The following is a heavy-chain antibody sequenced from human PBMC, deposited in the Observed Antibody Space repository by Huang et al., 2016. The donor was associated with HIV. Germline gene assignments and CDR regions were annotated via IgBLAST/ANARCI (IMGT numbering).Heavy chain of an antibody. Sequence: QVQLVASGGGVVQPGKSLRLSCAASGFTFSSFGMHWVRQAPGKGLEWVAVISYDGTSEDYADSLKGRFTISRDKSRNTLYLQMNRLRAEDTAVYYCAKTMVRGSGSYNYFDHWGQGTLVTVSS. CDR2: ISYDGTSE. D-gene: IGHD3-10*01. CDR1: GFTFSSFG. V-gene: IGHV3-30*18. CDR3: AKTMVRGSGSYNYFDH. J-gene: IGHJ4*02.